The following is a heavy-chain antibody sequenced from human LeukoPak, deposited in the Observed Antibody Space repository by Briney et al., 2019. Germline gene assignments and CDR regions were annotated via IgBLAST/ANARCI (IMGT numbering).Heavy chain of an antibody. CDR1: GFTFCDYV. CDR3: AKKTGATGFHPFDF. J-gene: IGHJ4*02. D-gene: IGHD1-1*01. V-gene: IGHV3-23*01. CDR2: ITGSAGTT. Sequence: GGSLRLSCAASGFTFCDYVMIWVRQAPGKGLEWVSGITGSAGTTYYADSVKGRFTISRDNSKNTVSLQMNSLRAEDTAVYYCAKKTGATGFHPFDFWGRGTLVTVSS.